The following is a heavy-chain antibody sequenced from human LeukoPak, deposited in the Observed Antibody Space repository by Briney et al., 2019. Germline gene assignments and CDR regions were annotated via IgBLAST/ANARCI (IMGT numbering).Heavy chain of an antibody. CDR3: ARTYDFGRGPPGDAFDN. CDR2: IWYDGSKK. V-gene: IGHV3-33*01. D-gene: IGHD3-3*01. J-gene: IGHJ3*02. CDR1: GFTFSSYG. Sequence: QTGGSLRLSCAASGFTFSSYGMHWVRQAPGKGLEWVAVIWYDGSKKYYADSVKGRFTISRDNSKNTLYLQMNSLRVEDTAVYYCARTYDFGRGPPGDAFDNWGPGTLVIVSS.